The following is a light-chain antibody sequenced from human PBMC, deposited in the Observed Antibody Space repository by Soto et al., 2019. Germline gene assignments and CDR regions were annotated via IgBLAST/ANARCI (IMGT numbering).Light chain of an antibody. V-gene: IGKV1D-12*01. CDR3: QQADSVPFT. Sequence: DIQMTQSPSYVSASVGDRVTITCRASQGIDIWLAWFQQKPGKAPKLLIYDASNLESGVPSRFSGSGSGTDFTHTINNLQPEDFATYYCQQADSVPFTFGPGTKVDTK. CDR1: QGIDIW. CDR2: DAS. J-gene: IGKJ3*01.